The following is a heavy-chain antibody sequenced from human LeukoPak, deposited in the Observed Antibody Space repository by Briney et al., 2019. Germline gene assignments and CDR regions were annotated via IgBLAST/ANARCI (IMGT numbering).Heavy chain of an antibody. CDR2: INPNSGGT. V-gene: IGHV1-2*02. Sequence: ASVKVSCKASGYTFTGYYMHWVRQAPGQGLEWMGWINPNSGGTNYAQKFQGRVTMTRDTSISTAYMELSRLRSDDTAVYYCARGASFATTSTEYFQDWGQGTLVTVSS. CDR3: ARGASFATTSTEYFQD. CDR1: GYTFTGYY. J-gene: IGHJ1*01. D-gene: IGHD1-1*01.